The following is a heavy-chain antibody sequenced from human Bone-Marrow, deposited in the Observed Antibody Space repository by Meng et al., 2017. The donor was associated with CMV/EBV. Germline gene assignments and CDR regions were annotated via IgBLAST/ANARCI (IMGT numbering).Heavy chain of an antibody. V-gene: IGHV3-30*04. J-gene: IGHJ4*02. Sequence: GESLKISCAASGFTFSSYAMHWVRQAPGKGLEWVAVISYDGSNKYYADSVKGRFTISRDNSKNTLYLQMNSLRAEDTAVYYCARDDRVVVPAAIEWCFDYWGQGTRVTGSS. CDR3: ARDDRVVVPAAIEWCFDY. CDR2: ISYDGSNK. D-gene: IGHD2-2*01. CDR1: GFTFSSYA.